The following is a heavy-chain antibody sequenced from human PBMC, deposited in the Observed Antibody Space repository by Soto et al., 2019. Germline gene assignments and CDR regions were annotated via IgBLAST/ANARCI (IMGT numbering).Heavy chain of an antibody. V-gene: IGHV4-39*01. J-gene: IGHJ6*02. Sequence: SETLSLTCTVSGGSISSSSYYWGWIRQPPGKGLEWIGYMYHSGSTYYNPSLLSRVTISVDTSKNEFPLRLSSVTAADTAVYYCARLNGYCISTNCHGYYGMDVWGQGTTVTVSS. CDR1: GGSISSSSYY. CDR2: MYHSGST. CDR3: ARLNGYCISTNCHGYYGMDV. D-gene: IGHD2-2*03.